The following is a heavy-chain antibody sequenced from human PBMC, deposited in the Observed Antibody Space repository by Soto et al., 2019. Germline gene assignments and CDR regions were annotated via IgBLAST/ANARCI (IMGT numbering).Heavy chain of an antibody. J-gene: IGHJ4*02. D-gene: IGHD3-22*01. CDR3: ARDHDSNGSPTLDY. Sequence: EVQLLESGGGLIQPGGTLRLSCAASGFNIGIYAMSWVRQAPGKGLEWVSLIREGFDSTYYADSVKGRFTISRDTSKNILYLQMNSLRVDDTAVYYCARDHDSNGSPTLDYWGQGTLVTVSS. CDR1: GFNIGIYA. V-gene: IGHV3-23*01. CDR2: IREGFDST.